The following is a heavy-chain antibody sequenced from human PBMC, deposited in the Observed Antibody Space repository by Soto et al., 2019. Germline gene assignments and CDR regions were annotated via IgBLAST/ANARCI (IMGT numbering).Heavy chain of an antibody. CDR3: ARVGGLELNGRYFDY. CDR1: GGSVSSGSYY. J-gene: IGHJ4*02. Sequence: SETLSLTCTVSGGSVSSGSYYWSWIRQPPGKGLEWIGYIYYSGSTNYNPSLKSRVTISVDTSKNQFSLKLSSVTAADTAVYYCARVGGLELNGRYFDYWGQGTLVTVSS. V-gene: IGHV4-61*01. D-gene: IGHD1-7*01. CDR2: IYYSGST.